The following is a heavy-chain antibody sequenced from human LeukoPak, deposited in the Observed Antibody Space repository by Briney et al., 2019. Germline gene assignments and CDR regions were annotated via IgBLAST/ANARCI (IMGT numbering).Heavy chain of an antibody. CDR3: ARYSNYGDYYYYYMDV. D-gene: IGHD4-11*01. Sequence: SETLSVTCTVSGGSISSYYWSWIRQPPGKGLEWIGYIYYSGSTNYNPSLKSRVTISVDTSKNQFSLKLSSVTAADTAVYYCARYSNYGDYYYYYMDVWGKGTTVTVSS. V-gene: IGHV4-59*01. CDR1: GGSISSYY. J-gene: IGHJ6*03. CDR2: IYYSGST.